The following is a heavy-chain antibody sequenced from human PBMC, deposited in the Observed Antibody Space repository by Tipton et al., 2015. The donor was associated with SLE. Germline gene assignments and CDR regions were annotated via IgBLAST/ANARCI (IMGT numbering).Heavy chain of an antibody. D-gene: IGHD3-22*01. CDR2: IYYSGST. CDR1: GGSFSGYY. CDR3: ARVATYYYDSSGYQFDY. V-gene: IGHV4-34*01. J-gene: IGHJ4*02. Sequence: TLSLTCAVYGGSFSGYYWSWIRQPPGKGLEWIGYIYYSGSTYYKPSLKSRAAISVDTSKNQFSLKLSSVTAADTAVYYCARVATYYYDSSGYQFDYWGQGTLVTVSS.